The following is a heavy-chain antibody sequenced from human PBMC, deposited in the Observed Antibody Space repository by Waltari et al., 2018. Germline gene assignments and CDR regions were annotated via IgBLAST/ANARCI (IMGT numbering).Heavy chain of an antibody. V-gene: IGHV4-31*03. Sequence: QVQLQESGPGLVKPSQTLSLTCTVSGGSISSGGYYWSWIRQHPGKGLEWIGYIYYSGSTYYNPSLKSRVTISVDTSKNQFSLKLSSVTAADTAVYYCARADRDRAADPFDYYYYMDVWGKGTTVTVSS. CDR1: GGSISSGGYY. J-gene: IGHJ6*03. CDR2: IYYSGST. CDR3: ARADRDRAADPFDYYYYMDV. D-gene: IGHD6-25*01.